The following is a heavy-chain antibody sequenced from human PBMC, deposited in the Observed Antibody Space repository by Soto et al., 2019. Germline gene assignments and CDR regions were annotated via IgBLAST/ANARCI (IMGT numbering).Heavy chain of an antibody. J-gene: IGHJ4*02. D-gene: IGHD1-26*01. CDR3: ARDPFYTGSNLQVGYFDS. Sequence: ASVKVSCKASNYSFSSFGIRWVRQAPGQGLEWMAWINPSNDNTNYAQGLQGRVTLTSDTSTSTAYMELRSLRSDDTAVYYCARDPFYTGSNLQVGYFDSWGQGTLVTVSS. CDR2: INPSNDNT. V-gene: IGHV1-18*04. CDR1: NYSFSSFG.